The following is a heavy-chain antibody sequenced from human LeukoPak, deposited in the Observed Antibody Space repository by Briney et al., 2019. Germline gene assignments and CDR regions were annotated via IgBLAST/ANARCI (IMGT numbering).Heavy chain of an antibody. J-gene: IGHJ4*02. CDR1: GYTFTNYG. CDR3: ARDTNMVRRVHYFDY. D-gene: IGHD3-10*01. CDR2: ISAYNGNT. V-gene: IGHV1-18*04. Sequence: ASVKVSCKASGYTFTNYGFTWVRQAPGQGLEWMGWISAYNGNTNNAQKLQGRVTLTTDTSTSTAYMELRSLRSDDTAVYYCARDTNMVRRVHYFDYWGQGTLVTVSS.